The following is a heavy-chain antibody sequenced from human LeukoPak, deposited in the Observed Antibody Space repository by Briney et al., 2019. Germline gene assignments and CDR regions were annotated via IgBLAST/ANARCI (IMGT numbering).Heavy chain of an antibody. CDR3: AKDFIPAAMYNYFDY. CDR2: ISYDGSNK. Sequence: PGGSLRLSCAASGFTFSSYGMHWVRQAPGKGLEWVAVISYDGSNKYYADSVKGRFTISRDNSKNTLYLQMNSLRAEDTAVYYCAKDFIPAAMYNYFDYWGQGTLVTVSS. D-gene: IGHD2-2*01. CDR1: GFTFSSYG. J-gene: IGHJ4*02. V-gene: IGHV3-30*18.